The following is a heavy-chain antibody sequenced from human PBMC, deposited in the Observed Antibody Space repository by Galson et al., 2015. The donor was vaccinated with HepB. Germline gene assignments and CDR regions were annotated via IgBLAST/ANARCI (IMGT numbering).Heavy chain of an antibody. Sequence: ETLSLTCAVYGGSFSGYYWSWIRQPPGKGLEWIGEINHSGSTNYNPSLKSRVTISVDTSKNQFSLKLSSVTAADTAVYYCARVPERGARYGSGWYDGFFDYWGQGTLVTVSS. D-gene: IGHD6-19*01. J-gene: IGHJ4*02. CDR2: INHSGST. CDR3: ARVPERGARYGSGWYDGFFDY. CDR1: GGSFSGYY. V-gene: IGHV4-34*01.